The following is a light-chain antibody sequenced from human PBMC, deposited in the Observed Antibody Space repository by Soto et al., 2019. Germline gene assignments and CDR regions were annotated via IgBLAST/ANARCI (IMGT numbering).Light chain of an antibody. Sequence: QSALTQPPSASGSPGQSVPISCIGICRDVGDCNYVSWYQQHPGKAPKVLIYEVTKRPSGVPDRFSGSQSGNTASLTVSGLQAEDEADYYCGSYAGNNNYVFGSGTKLTVL. J-gene: IGLJ1*01. CDR2: EVT. CDR3: GSYAGNNNYV. CDR1: CRDVGDCNY. V-gene: IGLV2-8*01.